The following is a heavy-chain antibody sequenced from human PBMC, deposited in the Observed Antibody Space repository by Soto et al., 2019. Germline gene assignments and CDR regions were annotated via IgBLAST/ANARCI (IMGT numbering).Heavy chain of an antibody. J-gene: IGHJ4*02. CDR2: IGPESGAT. CDR3: GRGRSGQIVVFY. D-gene: IGHD1-26*01. Sequence: ASVNVSCKASGYTFTGHYIHWVRQAPEQGPEWMGEIGPESGATRYAQKFQGRVTMTRDTSITTVYMELKNLSPDDTAVYYCGRGRSGQIVVFYWGQGTPVTVPQ. CDR1: GYTFTGHY. V-gene: IGHV1-2*02.